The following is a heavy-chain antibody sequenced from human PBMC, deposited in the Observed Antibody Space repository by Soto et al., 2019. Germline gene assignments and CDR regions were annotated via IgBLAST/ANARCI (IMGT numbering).Heavy chain of an antibody. J-gene: IGHJ4*02. V-gene: IGHV4-39*01. CDR1: GGSISSSSYY. Sequence: QLQLQESGPGLVKPSETLSLTCTVSGGSISSSSYYWGWIRQPPGKGLEWIGSIYYSGSTYYNPSLKSRVTISVDTSKNQFSLKLSSVTAADTAVYYCARQEMATISDDYWGQGTLVTVSS. CDR3: ARQEMATISDDY. CDR2: IYYSGST. D-gene: IGHD5-12*01.